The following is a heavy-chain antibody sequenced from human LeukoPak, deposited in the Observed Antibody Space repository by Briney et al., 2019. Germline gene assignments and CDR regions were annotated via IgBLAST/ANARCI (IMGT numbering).Heavy chain of an antibody. J-gene: IGHJ4*02. D-gene: IGHD2-15*01. CDR3: AASLGYCSGGSCYRGHFDY. CDR1: GFTFDDYA. CDR2: ISWNSGSI. V-gene: IGHV3-9*01. Sequence: GGSLRLSCAASGFTFDDYAMHWVRQAPGKGLEWVSGISWNSGSIGYADSVKGRFTISRDNAKNSLYLQMNSLRAEDTALYYCAASLGYCSGGSCYRGHFDYWGQGTLVTVSS.